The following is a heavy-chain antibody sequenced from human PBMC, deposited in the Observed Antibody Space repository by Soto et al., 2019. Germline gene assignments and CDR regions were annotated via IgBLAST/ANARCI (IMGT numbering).Heavy chain of an antibody. V-gene: IGHV3-23*01. J-gene: IGHJ4*02. CDR2: ISISGDRT. CDR1: RWTFNTFA. CDR3: AKAGSSGWRKYCDN. Sequence: PXGFLRASRLPSRWTFNTFAMSWVRRAPGKGLDWVSAISISGDRTYYADSVKGRFFISRDNSNNTLFLRVSSLRVEDTATYYCAKAGSSGWRKYCDNWGQGTPVTVSS. D-gene: IGHD6-19*01.